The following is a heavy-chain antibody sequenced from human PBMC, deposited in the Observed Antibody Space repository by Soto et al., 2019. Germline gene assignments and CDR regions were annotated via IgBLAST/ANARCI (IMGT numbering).Heavy chain of an antibody. CDR2: IYYSGST. CDR3: AKERLRRGIDY. D-gene: IGHD2-8*01. Sequence: SETLSLTCTVSGGTISSGGYYWSWIRQHPGKGLEWIGYIYYSGSTYYNPSLKSRVTISVDTSKNQFSLKLSSVTAADAAVYYCAKERLRRGIDYWGQGSLVTVSS. J-gene: IGHJ4*02. V-gene: IGHV4-31*03. CDR1: GGTISSGGYY.